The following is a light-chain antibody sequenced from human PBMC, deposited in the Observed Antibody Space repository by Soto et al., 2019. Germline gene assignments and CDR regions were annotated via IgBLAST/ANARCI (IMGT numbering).Light chain of an antibody. CDR1: EYIYIR. Sequence: DIEMTQSPSTLSASVGDRVTITCRASEYIYIRLAWGQQKPGKAPKLLIYDVSNLESGVPSRFSGSGSGTEFALSISSLQPDDFATYYCQPAYRYWTFGQGTRVEIK. J-gene: IGKJ1*01. V-gene: IGKV1-5*01. CDR2: DVS. CDR3: QPAYRYWT.